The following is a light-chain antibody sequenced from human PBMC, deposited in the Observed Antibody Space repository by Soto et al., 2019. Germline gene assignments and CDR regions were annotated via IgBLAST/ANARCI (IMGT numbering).Light chain of an antibody. CDR1: QSVSSTL. V-gene: IGKV3-20*01. Sequence: ELVLTQSPVALSLSSGERATLSCRASQSVSSTLLTWYQQKPGQAPRLLIYGVSIRATGIPDRFSGSGSGTDFTLTISRVEPEDFAVYFCQHYGDSSWTFGHGSRVEIK. J-gene: IGKJ1*01. CDR3: QHYGDSSWT. CDR2: GVS.